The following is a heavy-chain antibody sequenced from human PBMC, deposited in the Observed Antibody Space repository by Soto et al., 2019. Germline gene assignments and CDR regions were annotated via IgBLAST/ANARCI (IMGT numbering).Heavy chain of an antibody. CDR3: VKDGLEVPTGYIGY. Sequence: EVHLLESGGGLVQPGGSLRLSCAASGFTFSTSAMSWVRQAPGKGLEWVSCPGGSGGYIYYADYVEGRFTISRDNSKNTLYFQMNSLRAKDTVVYYCVKDGLEVPTGYIGYWGQGSLVTVSS. CDR2: PGGSGGYI. CDR1: GFTFSTSA. J-gene: IGHJ4*02. V-gene: IGHV3-23*01. D-gene: IGHD3-9*01.